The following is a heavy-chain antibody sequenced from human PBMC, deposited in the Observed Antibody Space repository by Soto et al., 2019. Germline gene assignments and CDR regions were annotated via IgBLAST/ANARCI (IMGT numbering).Heavy chain of an antibody. J-gene: IGHJ6*02. CDR1: GGTFSTHA. CDR3: ARGYCSGGNCYSGMDV. CDR2: IIPISGTT. V-gene: IGHV1-69*13. D-gene: IGHD2-15*01. Sequence: ASVKVSCKASGGTFSTHAVIWVRQAPGHGLEWMGGIIPISGTTYYTQKFQGRVTITADEPTSTAFMELSSLKSEDTAVFYCARGYCSGGNCYSGMDVWGQGTMVTVSS.